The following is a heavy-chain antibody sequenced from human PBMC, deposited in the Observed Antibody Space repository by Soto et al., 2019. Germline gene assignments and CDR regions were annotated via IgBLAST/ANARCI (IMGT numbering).Heavy chain of an antibody. Sequence: SGPTLVNPTETLTLTCTVSGFSLSNARMGVSWIRQPPGKALEWLAHIFSNDEKSYSTSLKSRLTISKDTSKSQVVLTMTNMEPVDTATYYCARTPRYCISTSCSGAYYGMDVWGQGTTVTVSS. J-gene: IGHJ6*02. V-gene: IGHV2-26*01. CDR1: GFSLSNARMG. CDR2: IFSNDEK. D-gene: IGHD2-2*01. CDR3: ARTPRYCISTSCSGAYYGMDV.